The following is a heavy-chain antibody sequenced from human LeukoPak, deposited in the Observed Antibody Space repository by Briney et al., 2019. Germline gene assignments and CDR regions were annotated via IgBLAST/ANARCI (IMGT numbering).Heavy chain of an antibody. Sequence: ASVKVSCKASGYTFTGYYMHWVRQAPGQGLEWMGWMNPNSGNTGYAQKFQGRVTMTRNTSISTAYMELSSLRSEDTAVYYCARDYSSGWYYFDYWGQGTLVTVSS. CDR3: ARDYSSGWYYFDY. V-gene: IGHV1-8*02. D-gene: IGHD6-19*01. CDR2: MNPNSGNT. CDR1: GYTFTGYY. J-gene: IGHJ4*02.